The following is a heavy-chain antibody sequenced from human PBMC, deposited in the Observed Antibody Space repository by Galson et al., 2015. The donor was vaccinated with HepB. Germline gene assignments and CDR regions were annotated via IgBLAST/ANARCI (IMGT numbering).Heavy chain of an antibody. D-gene: IGHD4-17*01. Sequence: LSLTCTVYGGSFSGHYWTWIRQPPGKGLEWIGEINHRGSTNYNPSLRSRSAISVDTSKSQVSLNLHSVIATDTAVYYCARTNDYGDYGDWYFDLWGRGTLVTVSS. J-gene: IGHJ2*01. V-gene: IGHV4-34*01. CDR1: GGSFSGHY. CDR2: INHRGST. CDR3: ARTNDYGDYGDWYFDL.